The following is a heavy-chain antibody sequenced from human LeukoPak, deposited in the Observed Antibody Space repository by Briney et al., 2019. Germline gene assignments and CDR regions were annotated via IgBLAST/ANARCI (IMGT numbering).Heavy chain of an antibody. CDR3: ARDGMATINS. CDR1: GFIFSTYW. Sequence: GGSLRLSCAASGFIFSTYWMSWVRQAPGKGLEWVANIKQDGSEKYYVDSVKGRFTISRDNAKNSLYLQMNSLRAEDTAVYYCARDGMATINSWGQGTVVTVSS. J-gene: IGHJ4*02. CDR2: IKQDGSEK. V-gene: IGHV3-7*03. D-gene: IGHD5-12*01.